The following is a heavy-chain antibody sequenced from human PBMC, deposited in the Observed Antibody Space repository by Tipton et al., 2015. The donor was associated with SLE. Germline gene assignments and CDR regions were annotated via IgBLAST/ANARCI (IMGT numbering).Heavy chain of an antibody. Sequence: TLSLTCAVYGGSLSGYYWSCIRQPPGRGLEWIGEINHSGSTNYNPSLKSRVTISVDTSKNQFSLKLSSVTAADTAVYYCASRLHFAFDIWGQGTMVTVSS. V-gene: IGHV4-34*01. CDR3: ASRLHFAFDI. CDR1: GGSLSGYY. CDR2: INHSGST. D-gene: IGHD4-11*01. J-gene: IGHJ3*02.